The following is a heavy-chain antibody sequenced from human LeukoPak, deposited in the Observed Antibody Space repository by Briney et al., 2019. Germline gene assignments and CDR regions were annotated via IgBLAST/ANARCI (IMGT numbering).Heavy chain of an antibody. CDR2: IKEDGSEK. V-gene: IGHV3-7*01. J-gene: IGHJ3*02. Sequence: GGSLRLSCAASGFTFSTYWMNWVRQAPGKGLEWVANIKEDGSEKYYVDSVKGRFTISRDNAKNSLYLQMNSQRAEDTAMYYCARDATNMATVVLYGFDIWGQGTIVTVSS. D-gene: IGHD4-23*01. CDR3: ARDATNMATVVLYGFDI. CDR1: GFTFSTYW.